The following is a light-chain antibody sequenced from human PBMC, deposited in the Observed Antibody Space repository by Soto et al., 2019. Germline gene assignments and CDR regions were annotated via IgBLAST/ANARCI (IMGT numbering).Light chain of an antibody. CDR1: QSVSSN. CDR2: GAS. V-gene: IGKV3-15*01. J-gene: IGKJ5*01. Sequence: EIVLTHSPATLSVSPGERATLSCRASQSVSSNLAWYQQKPVQAPRLLIYGASTRATGIPARFSGSGSGTEFTLTISSLEPEDFAVYYCQQRSNWPITFGQGTRLEIK. CDR3: QQRSNWPIT.